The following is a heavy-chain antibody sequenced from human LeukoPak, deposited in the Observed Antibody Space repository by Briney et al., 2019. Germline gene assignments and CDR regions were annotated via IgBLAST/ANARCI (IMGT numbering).Heavy chain of an antibody. CDR3: ASTGYCIGGSCYSNYFDH. D-gene: IGHD2-15*01. V-gene: IGHV4-59*08. J-gene: IGHJ4*02. Sequence: SETLSLTCTVSGVSITSFCWSWIRQPPGKGLEWIGYIYFSGSTNYNPSLKSRVAVSLDTTKNQVSLKLSSVSAADTAVYYCASTGYCIGGSCYSNYFDHWGQGTLVTVSS. CDR2: IYFSGST. CDR1: GVSITSFC.